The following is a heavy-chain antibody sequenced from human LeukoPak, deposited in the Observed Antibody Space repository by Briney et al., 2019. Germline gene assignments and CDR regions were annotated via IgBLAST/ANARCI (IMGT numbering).Heavy chain of an antibody. CDR1: GGSISSGGYY. D-gene: IGHD2-21*02. J-gene: IGHJ6*02. Sequence: PSETLSLTCTVSGGSISSGGYYWSWIRQHPGKGLEWIGYIYYSGSTYYNPSLKSRVTISVDTSKNQFSLKLSSVTAADTAVYYCASSDCGGDCYPYYYYGMDVWGQGTTVTVSS. V-gene: IGHV4-31*03. CDR3: ASSDCGGDCYPYYYYGMDV. CDR2: IYYSGST.